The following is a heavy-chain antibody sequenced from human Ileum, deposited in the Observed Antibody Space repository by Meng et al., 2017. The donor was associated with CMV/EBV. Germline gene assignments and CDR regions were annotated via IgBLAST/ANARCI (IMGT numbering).Heavy chain of an antibody. J-gene: IGHJ4*02. Sequence: SETLSLTCTVSGGSISSYYWSWIRQSPGKGLEWIGYISNSGSTNYNPSLKGRVTMSVDTSKNQFSLKLSSVTAADTAVYYCARAQTFPHQFESEYYFAHWGQGTPVTVSS. CDR1: GGSISSYY. CDR2: ISNSGST. D-gene: IGHD3-16*01. CDR3: ARAQTFPHQFESEYYFAH. V-gene: IGHV4-59*01.